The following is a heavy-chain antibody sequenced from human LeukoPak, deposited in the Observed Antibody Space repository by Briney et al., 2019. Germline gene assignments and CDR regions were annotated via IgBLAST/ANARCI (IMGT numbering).Heavy chain of an antibody. CDR2: IYYSGST. CDR3: ARLVVVAATQFDY. J-gene: IGHJ4*02. V-gene: IGHV4-39*07. D-gene: IGHD2-15*01. CDR1: GGSIRNTSYY. Sequence: PSETLSLTCTVSGGSIRNTSYYWGWIRQPPGKGLEWIGNIYYSGSTYYNPSLKSRVIISIDTSKNQFSLKLSSVTAADTAVYYCARLVVVAATQFDYWGQGTLVTVSS.